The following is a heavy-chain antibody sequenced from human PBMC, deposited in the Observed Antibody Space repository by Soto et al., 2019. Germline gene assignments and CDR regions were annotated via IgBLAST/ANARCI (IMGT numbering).Heavy chain of an antibody. D-gene: IGHD6-13*01. CDR1: GYTFTSYY. CDR3: AVSIATPDAFDI. CDR2: INPSGGST. V-gene: IGHV1-46*03. J-gene: IGHJ3*02. Sequence: ASVKVSCKASGYTFTSYYMHXVRQAPGQGLEWMGIINPSGGSTSYAQKFQGRVTMTRDTSTSTVYMELSSLRSEDTAVYYCAVSIATPDAFDIWGQGTMVTVSS.